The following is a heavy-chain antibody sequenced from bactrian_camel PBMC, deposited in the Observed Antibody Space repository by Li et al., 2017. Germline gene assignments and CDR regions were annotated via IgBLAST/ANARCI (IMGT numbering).Heavy chain of an antibody. Sequence: HVQLVESGGGSEQPGGSLRLSCVATGNTYSTNCMAWFRQTPGREREGVAAIFLSPYGRRTNYADSFKGRFTMSRAGNTYFLQMNNLQAGDTAMYYCASDRARACLRGSISNTEFGYWGQGTQVTVS. D-gene: IGHD1*01. J-gene: IGHJ6*01. V-gene: IGHV3S54*01. CDR3: ASDRARACLRGSISNTEFGY. CDR1: GNTYSTNC. CDR2: IFLSPYGRRT.